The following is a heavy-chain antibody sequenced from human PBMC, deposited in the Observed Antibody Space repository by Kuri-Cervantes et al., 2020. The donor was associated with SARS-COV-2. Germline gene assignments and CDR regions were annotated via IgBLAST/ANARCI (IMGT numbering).Heavy chain of an antibody. V-gene: IGHV3-30-3*01. CDR2: ISYDGSNK. Sequence: GGSLRLSCAASGFTVSSNYMSWVRQAPGKGLEWVAVISYDGSNKYYADSVKGRFTISRDNPKNTLYLQMNSLRAEDTAVYYCARDISGLYFDYWGQGTLVTVSS. CDR1: GFTVSSNY. J-gene: IGHJ4*02. CDR3: ARDISGLYFDY. D-gene: IGHD3-9*01.